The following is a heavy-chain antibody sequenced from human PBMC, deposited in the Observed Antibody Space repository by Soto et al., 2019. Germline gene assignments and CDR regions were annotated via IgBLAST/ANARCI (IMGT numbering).Heavy chain of an antibody. CDR2: INPKSGGT. Sequence: GASVKVSCKASGYSFTDYHIHWVRQAPGQGLEWLGRINPKSGGTSTAQKFQGWVTMTTDTSISTASMELTRLTSDDTAIYYCARGDSTGCSNGVCSFFYNHDMDVWGQGXTVTVYS. CDR1: GYSFTDYH. J-gene: IGHJ6*02. V-gene: IGHV1-2*04. CDR3: ARGDSTGCSNGVCSFFYNHDMDV. D-gene: IGHD2-8*01.